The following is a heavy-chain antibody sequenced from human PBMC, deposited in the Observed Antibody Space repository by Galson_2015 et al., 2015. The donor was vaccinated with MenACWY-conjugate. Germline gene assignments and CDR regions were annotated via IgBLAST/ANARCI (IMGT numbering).Heavy chain of an antibody. J-gene: IGHJ4*02. V-gene: IGHV3-30*01. CDR2: ISYDGKDK. CDR1: GFNFNMYS. Sequence: SLRLSCAASGFNFNMYSLHWLRQAPGKGLEWVAVISYDGKDKIYGDSVKGLFIILRDNSKNTVYLQMNSLRGEDTGVYFCARVGQERRTVLPNFDGWGQGTRVTVSS. CDR3: ARVGQERRTVLPNFDG. D-gene: IGHD3-10*01.